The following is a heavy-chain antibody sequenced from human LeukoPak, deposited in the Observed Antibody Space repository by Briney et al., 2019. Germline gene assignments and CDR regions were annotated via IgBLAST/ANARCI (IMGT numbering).Heavy chain of an antibody. D-gene: IGHD3-10*01. CDR1: GGSFSGYY. J-gene: IGHJ4*02. CDR2: INPSGST. CDR3: ARDTELATDY. V-gene: IGHV4-34*01. Sequence: SETLSLTCAVYGGSFSGYYWSWIRQPPGKGLEWIGEINPSGSTNYNPSLKSRVTISIDTSKNQFSLKLSSVTAADTAVYYCARDTELATDYWGQGTLVTVSS.